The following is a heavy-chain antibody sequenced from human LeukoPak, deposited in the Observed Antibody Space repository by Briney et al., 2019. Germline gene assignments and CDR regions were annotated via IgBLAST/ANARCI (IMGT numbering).Heavy chain of an antibody. Sequence: SETLSLTCAVSGGSFSGYYWSWIRQPPGKGLEWTGEINHSGSTNYNPSLKSRVTISVDTSKNQFSLKLSSLTAADTAVYYCARVTYYDYVWGSYRPYYFDYWGQGTLVAVSS. J-gene: IGHJ4*02. V-gene: IGHV4-34*01. CDR1: GGSFSGYY. CDR2: INHSGST. CDR3: ARVTYYDYVWGSYRPYYFDY. D-gene: IGHD3-16*02.